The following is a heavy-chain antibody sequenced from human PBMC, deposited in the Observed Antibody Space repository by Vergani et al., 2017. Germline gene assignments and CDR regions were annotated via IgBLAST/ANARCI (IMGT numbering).Heavy chain of an antibody. D-gene: IGHD3-22*01. CDR2: ISGSGGST. Sequence: EVQLLESGGGLVQPGGSLRLSCAASGFTFSSYAMSWVRQAPGRGLEWVSAISGSGGSTYYADSVKGRFTISRDNSKNTLYRQMNSLRAEDTAVYYCAEDWATEWLLLSFDYWGEGTLVTVSS. J-gene: IGHJ4*02. CDR3: AEDWATEWLLLSFDY. V-gene: IGHV3-23*01. CDR1: GFTFSSYA.